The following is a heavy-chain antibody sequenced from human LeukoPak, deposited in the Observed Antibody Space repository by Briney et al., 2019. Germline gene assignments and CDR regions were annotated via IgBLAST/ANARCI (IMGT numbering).Heavy chain of an antibody. CDR1: GYIFTDYW. D-gene: IGHD6-13*01. V-gene: IGHV5-10-1*01. J-gene: IGHJ4*02. CDR2: IDPSDSYT. Sequence: PGESLKISCKGSGYIFTDYWINWVRQMPGKGLEWMGTIDPSDSYTNYSPSFQGHVTISVDTSIATAYLQWSSLRAADTAMYYCVRQGTHIAAAGIDYWGQGTLVTVSS. CDR3: VRQGTHIAAAGIDY.